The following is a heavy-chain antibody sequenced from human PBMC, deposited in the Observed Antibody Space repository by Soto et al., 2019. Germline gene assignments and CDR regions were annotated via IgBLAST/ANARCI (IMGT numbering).Heavy chain of an antibody. V-gene: IGHV1-18*01. CDR2: ISAYNGNT. J-gene: IGHJ4*02. CDR1: GGTFSSYG. CDR3: ARSVYGDYVGIDY. D-gene: IGHD4-17*01. Sequence: AASVKVSCKASGGTFSSYGISWVRQAPGQGLEWMGWISAYNGNTNYAQKLQGRVTMTTDTSTSTAYMELRSLRSDDTAVYYCARSVYGDYVGIDYWGQGTLVTVPQ.